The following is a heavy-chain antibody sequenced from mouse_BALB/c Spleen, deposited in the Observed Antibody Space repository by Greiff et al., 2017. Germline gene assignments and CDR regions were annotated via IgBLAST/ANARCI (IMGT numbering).Heavy chain of an antibody. CDR2: IYPGDGDT. V-gene: IGHV1-80*01. CDR3: VRSRYDGSFV. CDR1: GYAFSSYW. Sequence: QVQLQQSGAELVRPGSSVKISCKASGYAFSSYWMNWVKQRPGQGLEWIGQIYPGDGDTNYNGKFKGKATLTADKSSSTAYMQLSSLTSEDSAVYFCVRSRYDGSFVWGAGTTVTVSS. D-gene: IGHD2-14*01. J-gene: IGHJ1*01.